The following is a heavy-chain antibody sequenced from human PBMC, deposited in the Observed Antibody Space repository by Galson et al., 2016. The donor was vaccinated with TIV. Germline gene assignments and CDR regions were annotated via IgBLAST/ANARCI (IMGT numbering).Heavy chain of an antibody. Sequence: CKASGGTFSNFVISWVRQAPGQGLEWMGSITPIFGTANYAQKFQGRVTITADTSTSTIYMELSSLRSEDTAVYYCARGRGYYFGSGSSYFDYWGQGSLVTVSS. CDR3: ARGRGYYFGSGSSYFDY. CDR1: GGTFSNFV. V-gene: IGHV1-69*06. D-gene: IGHD3-10*01. J-gene: IGHJ4*02. CDR2: ITPIFGTA.